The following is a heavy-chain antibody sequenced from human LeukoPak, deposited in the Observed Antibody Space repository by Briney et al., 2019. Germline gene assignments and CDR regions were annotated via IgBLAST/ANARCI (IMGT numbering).Heavy chain of an antibody. CDR1: GFTFSNYY. V-gene: IGHV4-59*01. CDR2: ILYSGST. D-gene: IGHD1-14*01. Sequence: WETLTLTCTVSGFTFSNYYLSWIRQTPGKGLEWFAYILYSGSTKYYPSVKRRVPISVDTPKNQFSLKLSSVTAADTAVYYCARTNQIAETAFDIWGQGTMVIVSS. J-gene: IGHJ3*02. CDR3: ARTNQIAETAFDI.